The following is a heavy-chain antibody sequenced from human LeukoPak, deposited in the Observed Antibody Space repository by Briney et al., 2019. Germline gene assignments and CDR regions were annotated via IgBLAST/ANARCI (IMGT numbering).Heavy chain of an antibody. V-gene: IGHV4-61*01. CDR2: IYCSGST. CDR3: ARKDSNTWYSGWYFDL. CDR1: GTSIRSGSYY. Sequence: PSETLSLTCTVTGTSIRSGSYYWSWIRQPPGKGLEWIGYIYCSGSTNYNPSLKSRVTISVDTSKNQFSLKLSSVTAADTAVYYCARKDSNTWYSGWYFDLWGRGTLVTVSS. J-gene: IGHJ2*01. D-gene: IGHD6-13*01.